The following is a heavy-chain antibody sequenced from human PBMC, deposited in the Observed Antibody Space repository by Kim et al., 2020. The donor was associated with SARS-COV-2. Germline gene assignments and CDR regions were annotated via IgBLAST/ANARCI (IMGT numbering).Heavy chain of an antibody. D-gene: IGHD3-10*01. J-gene: IGHJ4*02. V-gene: IGHV3-53*01. CDR1: GFTVSSNY. CDR2: IYSGGST. Sequence: GGSLRLSCAASGFTVSSNYMSWVRQAPGKGLEWVSVIYSGGSTYYADSVKGRFTISRDNSKNTLYLQMNSLRAEDTAVYYCASLPITMVRGVIDYWGQGTLVTVSS. CDR3: ASLPITMVRGVIDY.